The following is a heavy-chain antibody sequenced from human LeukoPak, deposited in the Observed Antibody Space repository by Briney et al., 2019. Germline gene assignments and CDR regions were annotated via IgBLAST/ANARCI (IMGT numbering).Heavy chain of an antibody. CDR3: ARAWGSADY. V-gene: IGHV3-11*01. CDR1: GFTVSSNY. D-gene: IGHD7-27*01. Sequence: GGSLRLSCAASGFTVSSNYMSWVHQAPGKGLEWLSYISGGGETIYYADSVKGRFTISRDNAKNSLYLQMNSLRAEDTAVYYCARAWGSADYWGQGTQVTVSS. J-gene: IGHJ4*02. CDR2: ISGGGETI.